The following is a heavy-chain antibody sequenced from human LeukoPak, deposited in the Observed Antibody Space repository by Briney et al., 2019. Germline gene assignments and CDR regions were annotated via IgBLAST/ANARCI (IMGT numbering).Heavy chain of an antibody. D-gene: IGHD3-22*01. CDR3: AKEAYYDSSGTNSYYFDY. V-gene: IGHV3-23*01. CDR1: GFTFSSYA. Sequence: PGGSLRLSCAASGFTFSSYAMSWVRQAPGKGLEWVSGISGSGGSTYYADSVKGRFTISRDNSKNTLYLQMTSLGAEDTAVYYCAKEAYYDSSGTNSYYFDYWGQGTLVTVSS. CDR2: ISGSGGST. J-gene: IGHJ4*02.